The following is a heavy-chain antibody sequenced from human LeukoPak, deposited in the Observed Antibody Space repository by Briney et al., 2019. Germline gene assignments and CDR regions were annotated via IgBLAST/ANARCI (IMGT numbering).Heavy chain of an antibody. CDR3: ARVLRAEYDFWSGYLVEDYYYGMDV. Sequence: SETLSLTCTVSGGSISSYYWSWIRQPPGKGLEWIGYIYYSGSTNYSPSLKSRVTISVDTSKNQFSLKLSSVTAADTAVYYCARVLRAEYDFWSGYLVEDYYYGMDVWGQGTTVTVSS. V-gene: IGHV4-59*01. J-gene: IGHJ6*01. CDR1: GGSISSYY. CDR2: IYYSGST. D-gene: IGHD3-3*01.